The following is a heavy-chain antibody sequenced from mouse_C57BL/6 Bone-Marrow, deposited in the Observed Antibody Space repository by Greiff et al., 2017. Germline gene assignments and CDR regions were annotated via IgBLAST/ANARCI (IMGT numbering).Heavy chain of an antibody. Sequence: VQVVESGAELARPGASVKLSCKASGYTFTSYGISWVKQRTGQGLEWIGEIYPRSGNTYYNEKFKGKATLTADKSSSTAYMELRSLTSEDSAVYFCARGLLRPGFAYWGQGTLVTVSA. CDR2: IYPRSGNT. V-gene: IGHV1-81*01. CDR1: GYTFTSYG. D-gene: IGHD1-2*01. CDR3: ARGLLRPGFAY. J-gene: IGHJ3*01.